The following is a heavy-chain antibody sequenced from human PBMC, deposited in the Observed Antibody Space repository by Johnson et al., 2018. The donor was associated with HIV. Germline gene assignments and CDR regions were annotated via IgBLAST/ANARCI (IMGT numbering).Heavy chain of an antibody. CDR2: ISWDGGST. CDR1: GFTFDDYA. V-gene: IGHV3-43D*03. Sequence: VQLVESGGGLVKPGGSLRLSCAASGFTFDDYAMHWVRQAPGKGLEWVSVISWDGGSTYYADSVKGRFTISRDNSKNSLYLQMNSLRAEDTAVYYCATSMGATALAFDIWGQGTMVTVSS. D-gene: IGHD1-26*01. J-gene: IGHJ3*02. CDR3: ATSMGATALAFDI.